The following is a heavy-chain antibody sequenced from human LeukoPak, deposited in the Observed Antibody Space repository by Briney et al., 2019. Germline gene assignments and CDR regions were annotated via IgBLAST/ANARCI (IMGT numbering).Heavy chain of an antibody. V-gene: IGHV3-7*01. CDR1: GFTFSSYW. Sequence: PGGSLRLSCAASGFTFSSYWMSWVRQAPGKGLEWVANIKQDGSEKYYVDSVKGRFTISRDNAKNSLYLQMNSLRAEDTAVYYCASPTYYDFWSGYPNHAFDIWGQGTMVTVSS. CDR3: ASPTYYDFWSGYPNHAFDI. J-gene: IGHJ3*02. D-gene: IGHD3-3*01. CDR2: IKQDGSEK.